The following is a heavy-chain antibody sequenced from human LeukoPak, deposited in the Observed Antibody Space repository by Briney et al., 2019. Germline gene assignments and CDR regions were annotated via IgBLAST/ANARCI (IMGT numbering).Heavy chain of an antibody. Sequence: GGSLRPSXAASGFTFSDYWMSWVRQAPGKGLEWVANIKQYGSEKYYVDSAKGRFTISRDNAKNSLYLQMNSLRAEDTALYYCASALPADHFDYWGQGILVTVFS. CDR1: GFTFSDYW. CDR3: ASALPADHFDY. J-gene: IGHJ4*02. CDR2: IKQYGSEK. V-gene: IGHV3-7*01.